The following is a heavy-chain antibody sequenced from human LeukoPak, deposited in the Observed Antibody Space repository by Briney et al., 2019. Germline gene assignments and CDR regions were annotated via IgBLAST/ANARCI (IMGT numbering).Heavy chain of an antibody. V-gene: IGHV3-23*01. D-gene: IGHD6-19*01. J-gene: IGHJ4*02. CDR3: AKAPRLIAVAGSADY. CDR1: GFTFSSYA. Sequence: GRSLRLSCAASGFTFSSYAMSWVRQAPGKGLEWVSAISGSGGSTYYADSVKGRFTISRDNSKNTLYLQMNSLRAEDTAVYYCAKAPRLIAVAGSADYWGQGTLVTVSS. CDR2: ISGSGGST.